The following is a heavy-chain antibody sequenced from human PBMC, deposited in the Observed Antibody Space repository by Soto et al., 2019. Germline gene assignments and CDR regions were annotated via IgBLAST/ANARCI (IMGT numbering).Heavy chain of an antibody. CDR3: AKDVPEAVLPAPMDYDSSGYYLL. CDR1: GFTFSSYA. V-gene: IGHV3-23*01. CDR2: ISGSGGST. Sequence: GGSLRLSCAASGFTFSSYAMSWVRQAPGKGLEWVSAISGSGGSTYYADSVKGRFTISRDNSKNRLYLQMNSLRAEDTAVYYCAKDVPEAVLPAPMDYDSSGYYLLWGQGTLVTVSS. J-gene: IGHJ4*02. D-gene: IGHD3-22*01.